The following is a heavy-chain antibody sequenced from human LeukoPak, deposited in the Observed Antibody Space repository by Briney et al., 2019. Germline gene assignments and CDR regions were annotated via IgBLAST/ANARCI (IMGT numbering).Heavy chain of an antibody. Sequence: PGGSLRLSCAASGFTFSSYSMNWVRQAPGKGLEWVSSISSTNTYIYYADSVKGRFTISRDNAKNSLYLQMSSLRAEDTAVYYCARDDERDYTNLVGATLDYWGRGTLVTVSS. CDR2: ISSTNTYI. CDR1: GFTFSSYS. J-gene: IGHJ4*02. CDR3: ARDDERDYTNLVGATLDY. D-gene: IGHD1-26*01. V-gene: IGHV3-21*01.